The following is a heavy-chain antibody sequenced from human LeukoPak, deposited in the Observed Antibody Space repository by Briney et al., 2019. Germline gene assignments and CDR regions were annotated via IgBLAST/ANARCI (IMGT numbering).Heavy chain of an antibody. CDR1: GGSISSGSYY. J-gene: IGHJ5*02. Sequence: SKTLSLTCTVSGGSISSGSYYWSWIRQPAGKGLEWIGRIYTSGSTNYNPSLKSRVTISVDTSKNQFSLKLSSVTAADTAVYYCARDQQYHRPAGWFDPWGQGTLVTVSS. V-gene: IGHV4-61*02. CDR3: ARDQQYHRPAGWFDP. CDR2: IYTSGST. D-gene: IGHD1-14*01.